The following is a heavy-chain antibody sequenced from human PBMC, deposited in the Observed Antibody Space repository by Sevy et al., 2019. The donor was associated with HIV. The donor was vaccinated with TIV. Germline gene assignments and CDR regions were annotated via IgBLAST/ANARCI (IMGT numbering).Heavy chain of an antibody. CDR1: GFTLGSYT. CDR2: ISATGGST. CDR3: AKTLQKLPFRPHGMDY. V-gene: IGHV3-23*01. J-gene: IGHJ4*02. Sequence: GGSLRLSCAASGFTLGSYTMNWVRQAPGEGLEWVASISATGGSTYYADSVKGRFTISRDVSKGLLYLQMNSLTAEDTAIFYCAKTLQKLPFRPHGMDYWGQGTLVTVSS. D-gene: IGHD2-21*02.